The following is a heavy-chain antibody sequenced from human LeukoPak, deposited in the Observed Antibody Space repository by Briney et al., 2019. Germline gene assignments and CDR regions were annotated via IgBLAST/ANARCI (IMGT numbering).Heavy chain of an antibody. Sequence: SETLSLTCAVYGGSFSGYYWSWIRQPPGKGLEWIGEINHSGSTNYNPSLKSRVTVSVDTSKNQFSLKLTSVTAADTAVYYCAAVPESYYTVYYFNYWGQGTLVTVSS. D-gene: IGHD3-10*01. CDR2: INHSGST. V-gene: IGHV4-34*01. CDR1: GGSFSGYY. J-gene: IGHJ4*02. CDR3: AAVPESYYTVYYFNY.